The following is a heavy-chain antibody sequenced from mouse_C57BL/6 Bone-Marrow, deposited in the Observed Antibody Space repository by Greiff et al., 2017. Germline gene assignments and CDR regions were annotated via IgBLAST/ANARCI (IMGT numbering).Heavy chain of an antibody. CDR3: ARGRGWFAY. CDR1: GYTFTSYG. Sequence: VQLKESGAELARPGASVKLSCKASGYTFTSYGISWVKQRTGQGLEWIGEIYPRSGNTYYNEKFKGKATLTADKSSSTAYMELRSLTSEDSAVYFCARGRGWFAYWGQGTLVTVSA. J-gene: IGHJ3*01. CDR2: IYPRSGNT. V-gene: IGHV1-81*01.